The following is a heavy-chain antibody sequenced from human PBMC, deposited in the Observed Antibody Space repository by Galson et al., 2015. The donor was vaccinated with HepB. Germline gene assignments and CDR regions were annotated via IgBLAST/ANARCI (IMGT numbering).Heavy chain of an antibody. D-gene: IGHD3-22*01. CDR3: ARGVVITSSYYYYYYMDV. CDR2: IYTSGST. J-gene: IGHJ6*03. V-gene: IGHV4-4*07. CDR1: GGSISSYY. Sequence: ETLSLTCTVSGGSISSYYWSWIRQPAGKGLEWSGRIYTSGSTNYNPSLKSRVTMSVDTSKNQFSLKLSSVTAADTAVYYCARGVVITSSYYYYYYMDVWGKGTTVTVSS.